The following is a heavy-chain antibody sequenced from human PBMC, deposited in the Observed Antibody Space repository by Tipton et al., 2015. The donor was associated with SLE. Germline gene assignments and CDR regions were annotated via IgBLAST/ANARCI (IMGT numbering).Heavy chain of an antibody. CDR3: ARGYDSSGSPLDY. CDR1: GGSFSDYY. CDR2: IYYSGST. V-gene: IGHV4-30-4*01. J-gene: IGHJ4*02. Sequence: TLSLTCAVYGGSFSDYYWSWIRQPPGKGLEWIGYIYYSGSTYYNPSLKSRVTISVDTSKNQFSLKLSSVTAADTAVYYCARGYDSSGSPLDYWGQGTLVTVSS. D-gene: IGHD3-22*01.